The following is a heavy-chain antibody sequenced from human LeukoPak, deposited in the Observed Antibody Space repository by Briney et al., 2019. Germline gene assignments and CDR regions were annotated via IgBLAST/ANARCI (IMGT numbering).Heavy chain of an antibody. V-gene: IGHV4-31*03. J-gene: IGHJ4*02. Sequence: PSETLSLTCTVSGASISDAAYYWSWIRQHPGEGLEWIGYIYYSGSTSYNPSLKSRVTISVDTSKNHFSLKLTSVTAADTAVYYCVREWQYQFDYWGQGSLVTVSS. D-gene: IGHD2/OR15-2a*01. CDR1: GASISDAAYY. CDR2: IYYSGST. CDR3: VREWQYQFDY.